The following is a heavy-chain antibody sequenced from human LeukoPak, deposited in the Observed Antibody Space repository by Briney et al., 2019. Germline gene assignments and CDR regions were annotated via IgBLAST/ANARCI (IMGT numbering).Heavy chain of an antibody. D-gene: IGHD6-13*01. V-gene: IGHV3-30-3*01. CDR3: AKVGRSIAAAGLDAFDI. J-gene: IGHJ3*02. Sequence: GGSLRLSCAASGFTFSSYAMHWVRQAPGKGLEWVAVISYDGSNKYYADSVKGRFTISRDNSKNTLYLQMNSLRAEDTAVYYCAKVGRSIAAAGLDAFDIWGQGTMVTVSS. CDR2: ISYDGSNK. CDR1: GFTFSSYA.